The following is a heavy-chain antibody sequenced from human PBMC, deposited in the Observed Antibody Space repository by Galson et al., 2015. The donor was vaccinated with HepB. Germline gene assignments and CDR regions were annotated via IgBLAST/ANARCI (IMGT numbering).Heavy chain of an antibody. J-gene: IGHJ1*01. CDR1: GFTFSSYA. V-gene: IGHV3-23*01. CDR2: ISGSGGST. CDR3: AKTLGYCSSTSCYTGGDFQH. Sequence: SLRLSCAASGFTFSSYAMSWVRQAPGKGLEWVSAISGSGGSTYYADSVKGRFAISRDNSKNTLYLQMNSPRAEDTAVYYCAKTLGYCSSTSCYTGGDFQHWGQGTLVTVSS. D-gene: IGHD2-2*02.